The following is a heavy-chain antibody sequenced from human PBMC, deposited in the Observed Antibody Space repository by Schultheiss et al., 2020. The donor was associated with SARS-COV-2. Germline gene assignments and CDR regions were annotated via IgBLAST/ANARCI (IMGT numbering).Heavy chain of an antibody. J-gene: IGHJ4*02. CDR1: GFTFSSYS. CDR3: ARFNQFYRIDY. V-gene: IGHV3-48*04. CDR2: ISSSGSTI. D-gene: IGHD1-14*01. Sequence: GESLKISCAASGFTFSSYSMNWVRQAPGKGLEWVSYISSSGSTIYYADSVKGRFTISRDNAKNSLYLQMNSLRAEDTAVYYCARFNQFYRIDYWGQGTLVTVSS.